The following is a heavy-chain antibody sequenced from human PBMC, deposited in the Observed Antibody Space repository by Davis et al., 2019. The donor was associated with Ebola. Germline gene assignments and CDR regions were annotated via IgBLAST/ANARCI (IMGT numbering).Heavy chain of an antibody. CDR3: ARRFNSYGYLVDY. CDR2: IFPGDSDT. D-gene: IGHD3-16*01. Sequence: GESLKISCKGSGYTFTTYWIVWVRQMPGKGLECMGIIFPGDSDTRYSPSFQGQVTISADKSISTAYLQWSSLKASDTAMYYCARRFNSYGYLVDYWGQGTLVTVSS. J-gene: IGHJ4*02. V-gene: IGHV5-51*01. CDR1: GYTFTTYW.